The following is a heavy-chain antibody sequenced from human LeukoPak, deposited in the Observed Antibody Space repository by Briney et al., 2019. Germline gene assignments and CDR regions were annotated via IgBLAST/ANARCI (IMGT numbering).Heavy chain of an antibody. CDR3: AKDSRYYDSSGYYYYYYYMDV. J-gene: IGHJ6*03. CDR1: GFTFSSYG. D-gene: IGHD3-22*01. CDR2: ISYDGSNK. V-gene: IGHV3-30*18. Sequence: GGSLRLSCAASGFTFSSYGMHWVRQAPGKGLEWVAVISYDGSNKYYADSVKGRFTISRDNSKNTLYLQMNSLRAEDTAVYYCAKDSRYYDSSGYYYYYYYMDVWGKGTTVTVSS.